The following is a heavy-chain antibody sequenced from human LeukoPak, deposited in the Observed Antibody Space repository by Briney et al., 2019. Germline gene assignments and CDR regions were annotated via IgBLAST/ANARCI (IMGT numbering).Heavy chain of an antibody. J-gene: IGHJ3*02. CDR1: GYTFTSYD. V-gene: IGHV1-46*01. CDR3: ARELISGDWTWDI. CDR2: INPSGGTT. D-gene: IGHD2-21*02. Sequence: ASVKVSCKASGYTFTSYDINWVRQATGQGLEWMGIINPSGGTTNYAQKFQGRITMTRDTSTSTVYMELSSLRSEDTAVYYCARELISGDWTWDIWGQGTMVTVSS.